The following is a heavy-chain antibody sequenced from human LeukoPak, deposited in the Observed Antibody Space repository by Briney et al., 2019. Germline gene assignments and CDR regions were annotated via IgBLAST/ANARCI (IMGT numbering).Heavy chain of an antibody. D-gene: IGHD6-19*01. CDR2: SSYSGST. Sequence: SETLSLICTVSGGSISHYYWSWIRQPPGKGLEWIGYSSYSGSTKYNPSLKSRVTMSVDTSKSQFSLKLTSVTAADTAVYYCARENYSSGWYGIIDYWGQGTLVTVSS. CDR3: ARENYSSGWYGIIDY. J-gene: IGHJ4*02. V-gene: IGHV4-59*01. CDR1: GGSISHYY.